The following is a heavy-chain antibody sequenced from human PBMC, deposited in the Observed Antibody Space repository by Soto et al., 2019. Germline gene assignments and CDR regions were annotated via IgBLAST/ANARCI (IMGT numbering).Heavy chain of an antibody. CDR2: IKQDGSEK. CDR3: GRGGPDSPMAPGY. D-gene: IGHD5-18*01. V-gene: IGHV3-7*01. J-gene: IGHJ4*02. Sequence: GGSLRLSCAASGFTFTTYWMSWVRQIPGKGLQWVANIKQDGSEKYYVDSVKGRFTISRDNAKNTLYLQMNSLRAEDTAVFYCGRGGPDSPMAPGYWGQGTLVTVSS. CDR1: GFTFTTYW.